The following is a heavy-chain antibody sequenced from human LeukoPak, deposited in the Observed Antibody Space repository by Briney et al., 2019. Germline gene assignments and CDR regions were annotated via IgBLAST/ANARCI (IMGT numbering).Heavy chain of an antibody. CDR3: ASPYSGYDYNFDH. CDR2: ISSNGGST. Sequence: GGSLRLSCSASGFTFSSYAMHWVRQAPGEGLEYVSSISSNGGSTYYADSVKVRFTISRDNSKNTLFLQMSSLRTEDTAVYYCASPYSGYDYNFDHWGQGTLVTVSS. J-gene: IGHJ4*02. CDR1: GFTFSSYA. V-gene: IGHV3-64D*06. D-gene: IGHD5-12*01.